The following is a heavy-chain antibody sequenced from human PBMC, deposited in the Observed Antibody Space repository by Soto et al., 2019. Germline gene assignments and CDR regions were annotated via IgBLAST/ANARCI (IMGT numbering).Heavy chain of an antibody. D-gene: IGHD3-3*01. V-gene: IGHV3-48*02. CDR1: GFTFSSYS. Sequence: GGSLRLSCAASGFTFSSYSMNWVRQAPGKGLEWISYISTTSSSIYYADSVKGRFTISRDDAKNSLFLQMNSLRDEDTAVYYCARKGVAFDYWGQGALVTVSS. J-gene: IGHJ4*02. CDR3: ARKGVAFDY. CDR2: ISTTSSSI.